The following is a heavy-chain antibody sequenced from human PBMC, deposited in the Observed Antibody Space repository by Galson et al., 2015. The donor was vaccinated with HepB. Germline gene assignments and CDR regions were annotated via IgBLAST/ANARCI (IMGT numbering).Heavy chain of an antibody. CDR2: IYHSGSS. CDR1: GGSISSNY. V-gene: IGHV4-4*02. D-gene: IGHD6-13*01. CDR3: ARASSYSSSYYDF. Sequence: ETLSLTCTVSGGSISSNYWSWVRQPPGKGLEWIGDIYHSGSSNYKPSLRSRVTISVDKSKNQFSLQLRSVTAADTAVYYCARASSYSSSYYDFWGQGILVTVSS. J-gene: IGHJ4*02.